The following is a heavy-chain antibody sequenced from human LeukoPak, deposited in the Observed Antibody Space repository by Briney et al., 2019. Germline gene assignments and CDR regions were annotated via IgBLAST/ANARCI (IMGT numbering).Heavy chain of an antibody. CDR1: GFTFISYS. V-gene: IGHV3-48*01. CDR2: ITSNSAM. CDR3: ARDLGYCSSTSCYVYYYYGMDV. Sequence: GGSLRLSCAPSGFTFISYSMNWVRQAPGKGLEWISYITSNSAMYYADSVKGRFTISRDDSKNTLYLHMNSLRAEDTAVYYCARDLGYCSSTSCYVYYYYGMDVWGQGTTVTVSS. D-gene: IGHD2-2*01. J-gene: IGHJ6*02.